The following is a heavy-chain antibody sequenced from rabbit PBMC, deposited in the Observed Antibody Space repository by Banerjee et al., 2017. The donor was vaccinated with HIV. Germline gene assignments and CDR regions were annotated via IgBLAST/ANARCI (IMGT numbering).Heavy chain of an antibody. CDR2: IYAGSSDST. V-gene: IGHV1S45*01. J-gene: IGHJ4*01. Sequence: QEQLEESGGDLVKPEGSLTLTCTASGFSFSSGYWICWVRQAPGKGLEWIACIYAGSSDSTYYASWAKGRVTISKTSPTTVTLQMTSLTAADTATYFCARDRGHYTHGHGGLSILDLWGPGTLVTVS. D-gene: IGHD6-1*01. CDR3: ARDRGHYTHGHGGLSILDL. CDR1: GFSFSSGYW.